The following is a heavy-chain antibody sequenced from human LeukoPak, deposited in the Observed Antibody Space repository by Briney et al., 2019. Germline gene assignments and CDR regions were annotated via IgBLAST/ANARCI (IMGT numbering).Heavy chain of an antibody. D-gene: IGHD2-15*01. J-gene: IGHJ5*02. V-gene: IGHV4-31*03. CDR3: AAQDVNWFDP. CDR1: GGSISSGTYY. Sequence: SETLSLTCTVSGGSISSGTYYWSWIRQHPGRGLEWIGYIYYSGITYYNPSLKSRATISVDMSKNQFSLKLSSVTAADTAVYYCAAQDVNWFDPWGQGTLVTVSS. CDR2: IYYSGIT.